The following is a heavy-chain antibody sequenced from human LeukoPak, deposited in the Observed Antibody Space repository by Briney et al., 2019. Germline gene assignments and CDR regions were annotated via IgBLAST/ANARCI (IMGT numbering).Heavy chain of an antibody. CDR3: AKPPAYYYDSSGYSPFDY. V-gene: IGHV3-23*01. J-gene: IGHJ4*02. CDR1: GFTFSSYA. D-gene: IGHD3-22*01. CDR2: ISGSGGST. Sequence: PGASLRLSCAASGFTFSSYAMCWVRQAPGKGLEWVSGISGSGGSTYYADSVKGRFTISRDNSKNTLYLQMNSLRAEDTAVYYCAKPPAYYYDSSGYSPFDYWGQGTLVTVSS.